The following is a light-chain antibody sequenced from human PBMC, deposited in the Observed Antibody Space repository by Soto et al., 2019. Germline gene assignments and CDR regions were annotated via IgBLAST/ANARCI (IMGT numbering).Light chain of an antibody. J-gene: IGKJ2*01. CDR3: QQTKNYSPYT. Sequence: DIQMTQSPSTLSASVGDRVTITCRSSESISKWLAWYQQKPGEAPKLLIYKASALQSGVPSRFSGSGSGTDFNLTISSLQPDDFATYYCQQTKNYSPYTFGQGTRLEIK. CDR1: ESISKW. CDR2: KAS. V-gene: IGKV1-5*03.